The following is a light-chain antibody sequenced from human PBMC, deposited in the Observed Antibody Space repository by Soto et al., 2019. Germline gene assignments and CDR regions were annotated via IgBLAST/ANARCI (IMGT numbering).Light chain of an antibody. CDR3: AAWDDSLNGHVV. Sequence: QPVLTQPPSASGTPGQRVTISCSGSSSNIGSNNVNWYQQLPGTAPKLLMYGNNQRPSGVPDRFSGSKSGTSASLAISGLQSEDEADYYCAAWDDSLNGHVVFGGGTKVTVL. V-gene: IGLV1-44*01. CDR1: SSNIGSNN. J-gene: IGLJ2*01. CDR2: GNN.